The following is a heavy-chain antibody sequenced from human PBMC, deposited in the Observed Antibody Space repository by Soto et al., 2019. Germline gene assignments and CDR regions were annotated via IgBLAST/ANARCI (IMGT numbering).Heavy chain of an antibody. Sequence: EVQLLESGGGLVQPGGSLRLSCVASGFTFSSYAMNWVRQAPGKGLEWVSVISGSGGSTYYADSVKGRFTISRDNSKNTLYLQMNSLRAEDTAVYYCARRSSSWYFDYWGQGTLVTVSS. D-gene: IGHD6-13*01. J-gene: IGHJ4*02. CDR3: ARRSSSWYFDY. CDR2: ISGSGGST. V-gene: IGHV3-23*01. CDR1: GFTFSSYA.